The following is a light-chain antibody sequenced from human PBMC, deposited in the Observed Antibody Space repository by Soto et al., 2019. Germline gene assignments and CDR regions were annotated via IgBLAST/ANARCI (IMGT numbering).Light chain of an antibody. CDR2: EES. Sequence: DIHLTQSPSSLSASVGARVTITCRASQAITNNLAWYQQKPGNPPRLLIYEESTLHSGVPSRFSGRKVGTQFILTIDSLQPEDFATYYCQQVKSYPRTFVGWTKVEIK. V-gene: IGKV1-9*01. CDR3: QQVKSYPRT. J-gene: IGKJ4*01. CDR1: QAITNN.